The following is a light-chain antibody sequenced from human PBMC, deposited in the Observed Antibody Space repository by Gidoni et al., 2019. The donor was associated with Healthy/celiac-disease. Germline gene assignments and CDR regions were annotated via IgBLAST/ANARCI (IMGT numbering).Light chain of an antibody. J-gene: IGLJ1*01. V-gene: IGLV2-8*01. Sequence: QSALTQPPSASGSPGQSVTISCPGTSSDVGGYNYVSWYQQHPGKAPKLMIYEVSKRPSGVPDRFSGSKSGNTASLTVSGLQAEDEADYYCSSYAGSNTPYVFGTGTKVTAL. CDR3: SSYAGSNTPYV. CDR2: EVS. CDR1: SSDVGGYNY.